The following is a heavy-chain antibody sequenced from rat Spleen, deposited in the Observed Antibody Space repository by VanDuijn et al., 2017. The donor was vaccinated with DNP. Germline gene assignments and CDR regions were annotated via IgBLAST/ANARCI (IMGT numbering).Heavy chain of an antibody. D-gene: IGHD1-4*01. CDR3: ARHVLPLRVWDY. CDR1: GFTFSDYY. V-gene: IGHV5-22*01. Sequence: EVQLVESGGGLVQPGRSLRLSCTASGFTFSDYYMAWVRQAPTMGLEWVAYIPFDGGNTYYKDSVKGRFTISRDNVKNTLYMQMNSLRSEDMTTYYCARHVLPLRVWDYWGQGVMVTGSS. CDR2: IPFDGGNT. J-gene: IGHJ2*01.